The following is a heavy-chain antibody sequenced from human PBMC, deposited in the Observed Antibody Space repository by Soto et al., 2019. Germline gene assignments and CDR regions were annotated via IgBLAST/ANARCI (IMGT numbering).Heavy chain of an antibody. CDR3: ARADPRHYYMDV. J-gene: IGHJ6*03. CDR1: GYVFPSYD. CDR2: VNPGSGYK. V-gene: IGHV1-8*01. Sequence: QVQLVQSGAKVKKPGASVRVSCKASGYVFPSYDITWVRQAPGHGLEWMGWVNPGSGYKGYAQNFQGRVTLTRNMSISTVYMELSSLRSEDTAVYYCARADPRHYYMDVWGKGTTVTVSS.